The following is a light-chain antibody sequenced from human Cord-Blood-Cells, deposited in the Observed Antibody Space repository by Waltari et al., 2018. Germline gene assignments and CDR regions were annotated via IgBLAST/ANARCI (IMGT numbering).Light chain of an antibody. V-gene: IGKV3-20*01. Sequence: EIVLTQSPGTLSLSPGERATLSCRASQSVSSSYLACYQQKPGQAPRLLIYGASSRATGIPDRFSGSGSGTDFTLTISRLEPEAFAVYYCQQYGSSPRTFGQGTKVEIK. CDR3: QQYGSSPRT. CDR2: GAS. J-gene: IGKJ1*01. CDR1: QSVSSSY.